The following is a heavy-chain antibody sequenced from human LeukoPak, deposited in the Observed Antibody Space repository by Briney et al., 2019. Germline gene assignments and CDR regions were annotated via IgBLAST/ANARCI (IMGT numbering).Heavy chain of an antibody. V-gene: IGHV3-48*04. CDR2: ISSGSHNI. D-gene: IGHD2-2*01. J-gene: IGHJ4*02. CDR3: ARNLPAADY. Sequence: GGSLRLSCAASGFTFSSYSMNWVRQAPGKGLEWVSYISSGSHNIYYADSVKGRFTISRDNAKNSLYLQMNSLRAEDTAVYYCARNLPAADYWGQGTLVTVSS. CDR1: GFTFSSYS.